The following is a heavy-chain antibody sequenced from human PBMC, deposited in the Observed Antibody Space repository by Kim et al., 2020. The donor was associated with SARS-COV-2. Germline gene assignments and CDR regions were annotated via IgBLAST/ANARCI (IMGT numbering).Heavy chain of an antibody. V-gene: IGHV4-59*08. Sequence: SETLSLTCTVSGGSISSYYWSWIRQPPGKGLEWIGYIYYSGSTNYNPSLKSRVTISVDTSKNQFSLKLSSVTAADTAVYYCARHGKGANAFDYWGQGTLVTVSS. CDR2: IYYSGST. CDR3: ARHGKGANAFDY. J-gene: IGHJ4*02. CDR1: GGSISSYY. D-gene: IGHD7-27*01.